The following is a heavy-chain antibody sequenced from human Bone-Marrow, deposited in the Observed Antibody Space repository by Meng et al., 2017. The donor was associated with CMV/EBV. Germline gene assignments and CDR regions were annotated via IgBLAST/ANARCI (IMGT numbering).Heavy chain of an antibody. D-gene: IGHD2-2*01. CDR1: GFTFSSHW. CDR3: AREGCSSTSCYWAYYYYGMDV. CDR2: INSDGSFA. Sequence: GESLKISCAASGFTFSSHWMHWVRQAPGEGLVWVSRINSDGSFATYADSVEGRFTVSRDNAKNTLYLQMSSLRAEDTAVYYCAREGCSSTSCYWAYYYYGMDVWGQGTTVPVSS. J-gene: IGHJ6*02. V-gene: IGHV3-74*01.